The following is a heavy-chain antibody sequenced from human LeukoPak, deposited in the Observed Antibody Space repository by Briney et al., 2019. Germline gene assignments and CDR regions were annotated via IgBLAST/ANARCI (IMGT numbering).Heavy chain of an antibody. J-gene: IGHJ4*02. CDR1: GGSISSSSYY. CDR3: ARGRRLYGSGNYYFDY. V-gene: IGHV4-39*01. Sequence: SETLSLTCTVSGGSISSSSYYWVWIRQPPGKGLEWIGSIYYSGSTYYNPSLKSRLTISIDTSKNQFSLKLSSVTAADTAVYYCARGRRLYGSGNYYFDYWGQGTLVTVSS. CDR2: IYYSGST. D-gene: IGHD3-10*01.